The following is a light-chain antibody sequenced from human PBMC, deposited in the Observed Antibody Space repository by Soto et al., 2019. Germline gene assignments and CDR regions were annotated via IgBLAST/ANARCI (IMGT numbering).Light chain of an antibody. V-gene: IGKV1-5*03. CDR2: KAS. CDR1: QSISSW. CDR3: QHYNSFPT. Sequence: DIQMTQSPSTLSASVGDRVTITCRASQSISSWLAWYQQKPGKAPKLLIYKASSLERGVPSRFSGSGSGTEFTLTISSLQPDDFATYYCQHYNSFPTFGQGTKVEIK. J-gene: IGKJ1*01.